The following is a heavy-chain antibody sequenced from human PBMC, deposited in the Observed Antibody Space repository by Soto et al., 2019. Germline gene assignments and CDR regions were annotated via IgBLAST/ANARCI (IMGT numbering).Heavy chain of an antibody. V-gene: IGHV1-18*01. CDR2: ISDFEAGA. D-gene: IGHD3-16*01. J-gene: IGHJ5*02. CDR1: GYTYSNYG. CDR3: VGDFDIWGEDWFDP. Sequence: QVQLVQSGTEVKKPGASVKVSCKASGYTYSNYGISWVRQAPGQGLEWMGWISDFEAGANYGQRFRGRVTLTIDTTTNPAYKELGRLATDDPAVYYCVGDFDIWGEDWFDPWGQGTLVIVSS.